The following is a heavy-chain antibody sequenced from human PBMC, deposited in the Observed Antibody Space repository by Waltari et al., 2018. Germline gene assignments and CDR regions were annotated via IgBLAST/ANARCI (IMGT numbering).Heavy chain of an antibody. CDR3: AKSTAYMVRGVRVLYFDY. Sequence: VQLLESGGGLVQPGGSLRLSCAASGFTFSSYAMSWVRPAPGKGLEWVSVIYSGGSTYYADSVKGRFTISRDNSKNTLYLQMNSLRAEDTAVYYCAKSTAYMVRGVRVLYFDYWGQGTLVTVSS. D-gene: IGHD3-10*01. CDR1: GFTFSSYA. CDR2: IYSGGST. J-gene: IGHJ4*02. V-gene: IGHV3-23*03.